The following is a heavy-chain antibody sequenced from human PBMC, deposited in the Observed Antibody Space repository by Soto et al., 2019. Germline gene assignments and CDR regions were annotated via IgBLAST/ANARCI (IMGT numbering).Heavy chain of an antibody. CDR1: GGAFSSYT. D-gene: IGHD1-20*01. V-gene: IGHV1-46*01. Sequence: ASVKVSCKASGGAFSSYTISWVRQAPGQGLEWMGIIIPSGGITSYAQRFQGRVTMTRDTSTSTVYMELSSLRSEDTAVYYCARGVDNWNYFDYWGQGTLVTVSS. J-gene: IGHJ4*02. CDR2: IIPSGGIT. CDR3: ARGVDNWNYFDY.